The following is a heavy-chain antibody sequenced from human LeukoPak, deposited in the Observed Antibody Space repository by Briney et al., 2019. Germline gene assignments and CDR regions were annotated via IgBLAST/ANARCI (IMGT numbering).Heavy chain of an antibody. CDR3: ARAPTGTGGWNWFDP. V-gene: IGHV4-4*07. D-gene: IGHD1-1*01. CDR2: IYPSGST. J-gene: IGHJ5*02. CDR1: GGSISSYY. Sequence: SETLSLTCTVSGGSISSYYWSWIRQPAGKGLELIGRIYPSGSTNYNPSLKSRVTMSVDTSKNQFSLRLSSVTAADTAVYYCARAPTGTGGWNWFDPWGQGTLVTVSS.